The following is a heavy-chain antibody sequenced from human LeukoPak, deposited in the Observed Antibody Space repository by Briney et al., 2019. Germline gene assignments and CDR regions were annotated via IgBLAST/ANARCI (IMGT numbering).Heavy chain of an antibody. J-gene: IGHJ4*02. CDR2: ISGSGGST. Sequence: GGSLRLSCAASGFTFSVHAMSWVRQAPGKGLEWVSTISGSGGSTYYANSVKGRFTIPRDNSKNTLYLQINSLRAEDSAVYYCAKDACVGDCNYHFDYWGQGTLVPVSS. CDR1: GFTFSVHA. V-gene: IGHV3-23*01. D-gene: IGHD2-21*02. CDR3: AKDACVGDCNYHFDY.